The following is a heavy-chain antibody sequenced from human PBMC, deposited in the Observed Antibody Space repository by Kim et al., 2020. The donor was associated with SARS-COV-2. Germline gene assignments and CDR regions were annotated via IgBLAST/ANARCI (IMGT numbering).Heavy chain of an antibody. J-gene: IGHJ4*02. CDR1: GASISPYY. V-gene: IGHV4-59*13. CDR3: ARGAGWWGF. Sequence: SETLSLSCAVSGASISPYYWSWIRQPPGKGLEWIGYIYYTGKTNYNPSLKSRVTISVDTSKNQFALKLTSVTAAGTAVYYCARGAGWWGFWGQGALVTVSS. CDR2: IYYTGKT. D-gene: IGHD6-19*01.